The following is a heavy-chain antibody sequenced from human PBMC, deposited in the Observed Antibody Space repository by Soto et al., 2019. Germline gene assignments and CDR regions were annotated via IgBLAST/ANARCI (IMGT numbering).Heavy chain of an antibody. CDR3: ARFNNGVWDKDRFAS. D-gene: IGHD2-8*01. CDR2: IYYSGST. V-gene: IGHV4-59*01. CDR1: GGSISSYY. Sequence: SENLSLTCTVSGGSISSYYWSWIRQPPGKGLEWIGYIYYSGSTNYNPSLKSRVTISVDTSKNQFSLKLSSVTAADTAVYYCARFNNGVWDKDRFASSAQGTPVTV. J-gene: IGHJ5*02.